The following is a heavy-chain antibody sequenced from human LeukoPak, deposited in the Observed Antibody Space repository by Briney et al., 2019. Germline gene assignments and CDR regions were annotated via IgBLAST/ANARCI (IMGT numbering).Heavy chain of an antibody. CDR1: GFTFSSYG. J-gene: IGHJ4*02. D-gene: IGHD2-2*03. CDR3: AKDSHWILFDD. Sequence: GGTLRLSCAASGFTFSSYGMSWVRQAPGKGLEWVSAISGSGDSTYYADSVKGRFTISRDNSKNTLYLQMNSLRADDTAVYYCAKDSHWILFDDWGQGTLVTVSS. CDR2: ISGSGDST. V-gene: IGHV3-23*01.